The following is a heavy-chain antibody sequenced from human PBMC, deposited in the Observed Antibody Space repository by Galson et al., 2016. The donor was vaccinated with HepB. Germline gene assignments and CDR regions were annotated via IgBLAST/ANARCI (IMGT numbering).Heavy chain of an antibody. CDR1: GFSISDYW. D-gene: IGHD1-26*01. J-gene: IGHJ4*02. CDR3: AREYKRVGASLNY. CDR2: INERGSVW. V-gene: IGHV3-74*01. Sequence: SLRLSCAGSGFSISDYWIHWGRQAPGKGLVWVSRINERGSVWGYADSVKGRFTISKDNVKNTVYLQMTSLSAEDTAIYYCAREYKRVGASLNYWGQGTLVTVFS.